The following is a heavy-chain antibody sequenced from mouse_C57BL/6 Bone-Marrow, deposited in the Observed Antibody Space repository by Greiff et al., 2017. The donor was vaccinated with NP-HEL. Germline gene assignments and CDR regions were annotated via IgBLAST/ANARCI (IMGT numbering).Heavy chain of an antibody. CDR3: ERLSSKGYAMDY. V-gene: IGHV1-50*01. J-gene: IGHJ4*01. D-gene: IGHD1-1*01. CDR2: IDPSDSYT. CDR1: GYTFTSYW. Sequence: QVQLQQSGAELVKPGASVKLSCKASGYTFTSYWMQWVKQRPGQGLEWIGEIDPSDSYTNYTQKFKGKATFTLDTSSSTADMQLSSLTAEDSAVYYCERLSSKGYAMDYWGQGTSVTVSS.